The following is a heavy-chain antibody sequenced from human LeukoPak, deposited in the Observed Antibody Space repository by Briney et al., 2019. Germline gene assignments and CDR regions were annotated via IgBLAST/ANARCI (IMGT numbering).Heavy chain of an antibody. J-gene: IGHJ3*02. CDR3: AIPPLADSSGSDDAFDI. D-gene: IGHD3-22*01. V-gene: IGHV1-69*04. CDR1: GGTFSSYA. Sequence: ASVKVSCKASGGTFSSYAISWVRQAPGQGLEWMGRIIPILGIANYAQKFQGRVTISADKSTSTAYMELSSLRSEDTAVYYCAIPPLADSSGSDDAFDIWGQGTMVTVSS. CDR2: IIPILGIA.